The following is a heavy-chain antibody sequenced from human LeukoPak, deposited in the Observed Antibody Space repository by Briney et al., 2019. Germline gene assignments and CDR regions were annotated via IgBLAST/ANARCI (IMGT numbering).Heavy chain of an antibody. D-gene: IGHD5-12*01. CDR2: ISYSGST. J-gene: IGHJ4*02. CDR3: ARGLLNSGLHPFDY. Sequence: PSETLSLTCTVSGGSISSYYWSWIRQPPGKGLEGIGYISYSGSTNYNPSLKSRVTISVDTSQNQFSLTLSSVTAADTAVYYCARGLLNSGLHPFDYWGQGTLVTVSS. V-gene: IGHV4-59*01. CDR1: GGSISSYY.